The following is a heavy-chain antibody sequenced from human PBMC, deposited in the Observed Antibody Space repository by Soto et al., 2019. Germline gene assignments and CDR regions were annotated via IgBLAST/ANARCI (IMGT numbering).Heavy chain of an antibody. J-gene: IGHJ4*02. CDR2: VDHSGST. CDR1: GGSIITRNW. D-gene: IGHD4-17*01. V-gene: IGHV4-4*02. Sequence: QVQLQESGPGLVKASGTLSLTCTVSGGSIITRNWWSWVRQPPGKGLEWIGEVDHSGSTNYNPSLQSLVTISVDMSKHKYSLKLTPATTADKAVSYWSRREALSGSAGAPVDWGEGTLVNVSS. CDR3: SRREALSGSAGAPVD.